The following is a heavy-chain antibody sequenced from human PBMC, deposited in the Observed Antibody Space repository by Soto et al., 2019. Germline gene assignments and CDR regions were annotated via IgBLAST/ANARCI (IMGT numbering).Heavy chain of an antibody. CDR3: AKVLVPAASDSYYYGLDV. CDR1: GFTFSSYG. D-gene: IGHD2-2*01. Sequence: GGSLRLSCAASGFTFSSYGMHWVRQAPGKGLEWVAVISYDGTNEYYVDSVKGRFNISRDNSKNTLSLHMSSLTAEDTAVYYCAKVLVPAASDSYYYGLDVWGQGTTVTVSS. CDR2: ISYDGTNE. V-gene: IGHV3-30*18. J-gene: IGHJ6*02.